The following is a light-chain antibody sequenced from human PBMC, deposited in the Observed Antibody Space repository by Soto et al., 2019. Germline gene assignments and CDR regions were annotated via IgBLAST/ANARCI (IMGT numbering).Light chain of an antibody. CDR1: SSDVGAYNY. V-gene: IGLV2-8*01. Sequence: QSALTQPPSASGSPGQSVTISCTGTSSDVGAYNYVSWYQHHPGKAPKLMVYEVNKRPSGVPDRFSGSKSGNTASLTVSGLQDEDEADYYCTSHAGTINFPYIFGTGTKLTVL. CDR2: EVN. J-gene: IGLJ1*01. CDR3: TSHAGTINFPYI.